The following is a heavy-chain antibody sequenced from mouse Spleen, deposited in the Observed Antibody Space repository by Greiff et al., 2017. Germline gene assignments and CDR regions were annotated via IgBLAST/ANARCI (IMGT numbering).Heavy chain of an antibody. CDR1: GYTFTSYW. CDR3: ASPTVVEDWYFDV. CDR2: IHPNSGST. J-gene: IGHJ1*03. D-gene: IGHD1-1*01. Sequence: QVQLQQPGAELVKPGASVKLSCKASGYTFTSYWMHWVKQRPGQGLEWIGMIHPNSGSTNYNEKFKSKATLTVDKSSSTAYMQLSSLTSEDSAVYYCASPTVVEDWYFDVWGTGTTVTVSS. V-gene: IGHV1-64*01.